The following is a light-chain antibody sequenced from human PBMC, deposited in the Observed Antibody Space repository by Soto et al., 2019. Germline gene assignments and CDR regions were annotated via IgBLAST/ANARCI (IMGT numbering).Light chain of an antibody. J-gene: IGLJ2*01. CDR3: NSYSDSTTLVV. V-gene: IGLV2-14*01. Sequence: QSALTQPASVSGSPGQSITISCTGPSSDVGGYIYVSWYQQHPGKAPKLMIYEVSNRPSGVSNRFSGSKSGNTASLTISGLQAEDEADYYCNSYSDSTTLVVFGGGTKLTVL. CDR2: EVS. CDR1: SSDVGGYIY.